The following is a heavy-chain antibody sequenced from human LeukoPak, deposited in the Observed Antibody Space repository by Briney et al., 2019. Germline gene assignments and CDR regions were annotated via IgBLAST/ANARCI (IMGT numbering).Heavy chain of an antibody. D-gene: IGHD2-15*01. CDR1: GFTFSRHW. CDR3: ARDESGGYYVY. CDR2: IKQDGSMK. J-gene: IGHJ4*02. Sequence: GGSLRLSCEASGFTFSRHWMSWVRQAPGRGLEWVANIKQDGSMKQYADAVRGRFIISRDNAKNSVYLQLSSLKAEDSAVYFCARDESGGYYVYWGQGTLVTVSS. V-gene: IGHV3-7*01.